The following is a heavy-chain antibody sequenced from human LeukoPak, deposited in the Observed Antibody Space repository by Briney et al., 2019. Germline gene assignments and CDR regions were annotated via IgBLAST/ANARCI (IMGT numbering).Heavy chain of an antibody. D-gene: IGHD3-22*01. CDR3: AKQCGPYYDSSAYYSDY. J-gene: IGHJ4*02. CDR2: ISGSGGST. V-gene: IGHV3-23*01. CDR1: GFTFSSYV. Sequence: PGGSLRLSCAASGFTFSSYVMSWVRQAPGKGLEWVSIISGSGGSTYYADSVKGRFTISRDNSKNTLYFQMNSLRAEDTAVYYCAKQCGPYYDSSAYYSDYWGQGTLVTVSS.